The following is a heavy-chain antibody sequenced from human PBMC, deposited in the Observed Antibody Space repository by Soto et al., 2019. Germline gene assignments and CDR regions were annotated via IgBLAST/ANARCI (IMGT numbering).Heavy chain of an antibody. CDR1: GFTFSSDG. J-gene: IGHJ1*01. V-gene: IGHV3-30*18. CDR2: ISYDGSNK. D-gene: IGHD6-13*01. CDR3: AKDSATGSSSWYAEYFQR. Sequence: GGSLRLSCAASGFTFSSDGMHWVRQAPGKGLEWVAVISYDGSNKYYADSVKGRFTISRDNSKNTLYLQMNSLRAEDTAVYYCAKDSATGSSSWYAEYFQRWGQGTLVTVSS.